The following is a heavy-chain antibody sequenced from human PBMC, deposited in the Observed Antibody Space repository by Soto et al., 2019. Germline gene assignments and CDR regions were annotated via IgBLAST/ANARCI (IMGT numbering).Heavy chain of an antibody. Sequence: QERLVQSGAEVRKPGSSVKVSCKVTGGTSTRYAINLVRNSPGQGLEWMGGIDPMFGTAKYAQKFQGRVTITADTSTNIDYMELRSLRSEDTAVYYCNRGSEYDFWSGYLWGQGTLVSVSS. CDR1: GGTSTRYA. D-gene: IGHD3-3*01. CDR3: NRGSEYDFWSGYL. V-gene: IGHV1-69*06. CDR2: IDPMFGTA. J-gene: IGHJ4*02.